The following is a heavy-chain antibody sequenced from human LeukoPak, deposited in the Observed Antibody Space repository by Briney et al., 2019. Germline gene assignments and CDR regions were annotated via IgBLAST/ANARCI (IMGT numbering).Heavy chain of an antibody. J-gene: IGHJ5*02. CDR3: ATDRSSGWDNWFDP. CDR1: GFTFSSYA. CDR2: ISDSGGSV. V-gene: IGHV3-23*01. D-gene: IGHD6-19*01. Sequence: GGSLRLSCAASGFTFSSYAMSWVRQAPGKGLEWVSTISDSGGSVYYADSVKGRFTISRDNSKNTLYLQMNSLRAEDTAVYYCATDRSSGWDNWFDPWGQGTLVSVSS.